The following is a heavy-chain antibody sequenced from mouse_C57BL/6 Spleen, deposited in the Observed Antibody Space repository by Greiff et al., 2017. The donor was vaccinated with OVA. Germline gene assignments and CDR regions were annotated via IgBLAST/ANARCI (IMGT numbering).Heavy chain of an antibody. CDR1: GYTFTDYE. CDR2: IDPETGGT. CDR3: TDYYGSSYSSYAMDY. V-gene: IGHV1-15*01. J-gene: IGHJ4*01. D-gene: IGHD1-1*01. Sequence: VQRVESGAELVRPGASVTLSCKASGYTFTDYEMHWVKQTPVHGLEWIGAIDPETGGTAYNQKFKGKAILTADKSSSTAYMELRSLTSEDSAVYYCTDYYGSSYSSYAMDYWGQGTSVTVSS.